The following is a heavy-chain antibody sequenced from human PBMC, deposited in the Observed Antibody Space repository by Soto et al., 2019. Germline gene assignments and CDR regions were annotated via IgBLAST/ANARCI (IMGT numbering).Heavy chain of an antibody. CDR3: ARGATTGLLRGAFDI. D-gene: IGHD1-26*01. Sequence: QVQLVQSGAEVKKPGASVKVSCKASGYTFTGYYMHWVRQAPGQGLEWMGWINPNSGGTNYAQKFQGWVTMTRDTSIRTAYMELSRLRSDDTAVYYCARGATTGLLRGAFDIWGQGTMVTVSS. CDR1: GYTFTGYY. CDR2: INPNSGGT. J-gene: IGHJ3*02. V-gene: IGHV1-2*04.